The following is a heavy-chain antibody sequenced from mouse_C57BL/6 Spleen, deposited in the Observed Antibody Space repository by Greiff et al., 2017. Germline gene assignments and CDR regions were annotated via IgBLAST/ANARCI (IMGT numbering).Heavy chain of an antibody. V-gene: IGHV5-17*01. J-gene: IGHJ4*01. D-gene: IGHD2-10*02. CDR3: ARASTAYYYAMDY. Sequence: EVNVVESGGGLVKPGGSLKLSCAASGFTFSDYGMHWVRQAPEKGLEWVAYISSGSSTIYYADTVKGRFTISRDNAKNTLFLQMTSLRSEDTAMYYCARASTAYYYAMDYWGQGTSVTVSS. CDR2: ISSGSSTI. CDR1: GFTFSDYG.